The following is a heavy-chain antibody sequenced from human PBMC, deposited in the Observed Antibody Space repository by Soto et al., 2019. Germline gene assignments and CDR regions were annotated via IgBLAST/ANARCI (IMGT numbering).Heavy chain of an antibody. CDR3: ARDSGYFDY. CDR1: GDSISSGGYS. CDR2: TYHDGST. J-gene: IGHJ4*02. Sequence: SETLSLTCAVSGDSISSGGYSWNWIRQPPGKGLEWIGYTYHDGSTSFNPSLKSRVTLSVDSSKNQFSLKLSSVTAADTAVYYCARDSGYFDYWGQGTLVTVSS. V-gene: IGHV4-30-2*01. D-gene: IGHD2-15*01.